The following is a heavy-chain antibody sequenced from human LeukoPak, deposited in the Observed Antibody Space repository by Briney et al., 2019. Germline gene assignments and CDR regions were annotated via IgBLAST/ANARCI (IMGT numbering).Heavy chain of an antibody. CDR2: ISASRSFI. V-gene: IGHV3-21*01. CDR3: VRDFQEGDRLWFQEPNWGKIGI. J-gene: IGHJ3*02. D-gene: IGHD7-27*01. Sequence: GGSLRLSCAATGFTFSSYNMNWVRQAPGKGLEWVTCISASRSFIYYADSVKGRITISRDNAKNSLYLQLNSLRAEDTAVYYCVRDFQEGDRLWFQEPNWGKIGIWGQGTMVTVSS. CDR1: GFTFSSYN.